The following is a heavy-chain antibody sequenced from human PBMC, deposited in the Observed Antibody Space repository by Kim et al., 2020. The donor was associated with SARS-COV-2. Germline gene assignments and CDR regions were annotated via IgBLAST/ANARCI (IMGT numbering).Heavy chain of an antibody. CDR2: IYYSGST. Sequence: SETLSLTCTVSGGSISSYYWSWIRQPPGKGLEWIGYIYYSGSTNYNPSLKSRVTISVDTSKNQFSLKLSSVTAADTAVYYCARAEGAVGIWDQGTMVTVS. CDR3: ARAEGAVGI. CDR1: GGSISSYY. V-gene: IGHV4-59*08. J-gene: IGHJ3*02.